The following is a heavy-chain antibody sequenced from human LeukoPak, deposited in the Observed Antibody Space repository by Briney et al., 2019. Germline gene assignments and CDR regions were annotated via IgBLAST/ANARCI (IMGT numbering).Heavy chain of an antibody. D-gene: IGHD1-14*01. CDR3: ARGLNNRKSGRRFDVFEI. CDR1: GGSISTYY. V-gene: IGHV4-59*01. CDR2: VYYSGST. Sequence: PETLSLTCTVSGGSISTYYWSWIRQPPGKGLEWIGYVYYSGSTNYNPSLKSRVTISADTSKNQFSLRLSSVTAGDTAVYYCARGLNNRKSGRRFDVFEIWGQGTMVTVSS. J-gene: IGHJ3*02.